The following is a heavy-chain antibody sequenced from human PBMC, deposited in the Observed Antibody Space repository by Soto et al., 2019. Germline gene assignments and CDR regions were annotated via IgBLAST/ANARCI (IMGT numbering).Heavy chain of an antibody. V-gene: IGHV5-51*07. D-gene: IGHD1-26*01. Sequence: GESLKISCKGSGYNFTKYWIGWVHQMPGKGLEWMGIIYPGDSDTRYSPSFQGQVTISADKSISAAYLQWSSLKASDTAMYYCARQEGAPVLFYYGMDVWGQGTTATVSS. J-gene: IGHJ6*02. CDR1: GYNFTKYW. CDR3: ARQEGAPVLFYYGMDV. CDR2: IYPGDSDT.